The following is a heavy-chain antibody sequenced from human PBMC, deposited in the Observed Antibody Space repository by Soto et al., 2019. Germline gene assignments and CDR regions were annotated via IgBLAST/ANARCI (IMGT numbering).Heavy chain of an antibody. CDR1: WDSFSSNSAA. CDR2: TYYRSKWYN. D-gene: IGHD6-19*01. CDR3: ARLYSSGWRENWFDP. J-gene: IGHJ5*02. Sequence: LSLTCAISWDSFSSNSAAWNWIRQSPSRGLEWLGRTYYRSKWYNDYAVSVKSRITINPDTSKNQFSLQLNSVTPEDTAVYYCARLYSSGWRENWFDPWGQGTLVTVSS. V-gene: IGHV6-1*01.